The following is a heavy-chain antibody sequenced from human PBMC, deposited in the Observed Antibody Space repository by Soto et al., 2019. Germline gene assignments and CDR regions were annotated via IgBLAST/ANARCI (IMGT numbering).Heavy chain of an antibody. V-gene: IGHV3-7*05. J-gene: IGHJ5*02. CDR3: ARERRGWFDP. Sequence: EVQLVESGGGLVQPGGSLRLSCAASGFTFSRYWMSWVRQAPGKGLEWVANIKQDGSEKYYVDSVKSRFTISRDNAKNSLYLQMNRLRAEDTAVYYCARERRGWFDPWGQGTLVTVSS. CDR2: IKQDGSEK. CDR1: GFTFSRYW. D-gene: IGHD3-10*01.